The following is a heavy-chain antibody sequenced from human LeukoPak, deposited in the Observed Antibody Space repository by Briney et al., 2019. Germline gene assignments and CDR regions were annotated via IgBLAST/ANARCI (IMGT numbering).Heavy chain of an antibody. Sequence: GGSLRLSCAASGFTFSTYAMTWVRQAPGKGLEWVSLISGTGGSTYYADPVKGRFTISRDNAKNSLYLQMNSLRAEDTAVYYCARARRFGLRLGELSPDPFDYWGQGTLVTVSS. D-gene: IGHD3-16*02. CDR3: ARARRFGLRLGELSPDPFDY. CDR2: ISGTGGST. V-gene: IGHV3-23*01. J-gene: IGHJ4*02. CDR1: GFTFSTYA.